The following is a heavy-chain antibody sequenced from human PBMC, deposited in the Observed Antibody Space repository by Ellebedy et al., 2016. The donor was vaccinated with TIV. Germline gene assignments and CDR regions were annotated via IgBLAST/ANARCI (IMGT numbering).Heavy chain of an antibody. Sequence: SETLSLXXGVSGGSINSSGYSWSWIRQPPGQGLEWIGYIYHSGSTYYNPSLKSRVTISVDRSKNQFSLKLISVTTADMAVYYCARGSVVAATHFDFWGQGILVTVSS. J-gene: IGHJ4*02. CDR1: GGSINSSGYS. D-gene: IGHD2-15*01. CDR2: IYHSGST. CDR3: ARGSVVAATHFDF. V-gene: IGHV4-30-2*01.